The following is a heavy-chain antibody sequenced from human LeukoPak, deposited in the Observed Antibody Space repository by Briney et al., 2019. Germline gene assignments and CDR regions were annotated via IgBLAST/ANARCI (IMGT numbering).Heavy chain of an antibody. J-gene: IGHJ5*02. CDR1: GYTFTGYY. CDR2: INPSGGST. CDR3: ARDEGRIAAAGTNWFDP. Sequence: GASVKVPCKASGYTFTGYYMHWVRQAPGQGLEWMGIINPSGGSTSYAQKFQGRVTMTRDMSTSTVYMELSSLRSEDTAVYYCARDEGRIAAAGTNWFDPWGQGTLVTVSS. V-gene: IGHV1-46*01. D-gene: IGHD6-13*01.